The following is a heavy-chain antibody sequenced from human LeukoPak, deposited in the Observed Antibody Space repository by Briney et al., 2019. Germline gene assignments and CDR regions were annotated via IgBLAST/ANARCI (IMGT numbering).Heavy chain of an antibody. D-gene: IGHD2-15*01. CDR3: ATGSGS. Sequence: GGSLSLSCAASGFTFSSYAMSWVRQAPGKGLEWVSAIGGSGSSTHYADSVKGRFTISRDNPKNTLYLQMNSLRAEDTAVYYCATGSGSWGQGTRVTVSS. V-gene: IGHV3-23*01. CDR1: GFTFSSYA. J-gene: IGHJ4*02. CDR2: IGGSGSST.